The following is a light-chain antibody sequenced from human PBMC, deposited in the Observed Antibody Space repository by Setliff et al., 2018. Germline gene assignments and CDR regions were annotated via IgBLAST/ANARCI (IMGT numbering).Light chain of an antibody. V-gene: IGLV2-14*01. CDR3: SSYTSSSTLDV. J-gene: IGLJ1*01. CDR1: SSDVGSHNY. Sequence: QSVLTQPASVSGSPGQSITISCTGTSSDVGSHNYVSWYQHHPGKAPKLVIYEVSNRPSGVSNRFSGSKSVNTASLTISGLQAEDEADYYCSSYTSSSTLDVFGTGTKVT. CDR2: EVS.